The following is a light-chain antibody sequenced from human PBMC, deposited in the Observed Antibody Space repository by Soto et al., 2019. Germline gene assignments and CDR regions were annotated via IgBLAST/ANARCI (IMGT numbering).Light chain of an antibody. CDR2: DAS. J-gene: IGKJ4*01. CDR3: QQYNNWPLT. CDR1: QSVGDY. V-gene: IGKV3-11*01. Sequence: DIVLTQSPATLTLSPGERATLSCRASQSVGDYLGWYQQKPGQAPRLLIYDASQMATGVPARFSASGSGTDFTLTITSLQSEDFAVYFCQQYNNWPLTFGGGTKVDIK.